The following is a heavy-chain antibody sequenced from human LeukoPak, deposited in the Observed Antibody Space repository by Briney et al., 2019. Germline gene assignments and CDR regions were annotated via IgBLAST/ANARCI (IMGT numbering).Heavy chain of an antibody. V-gene: IGHV5-51*01. CDR1: GYSFTSYW. Sequence: GESLKISCKGSGYSFTSYWIGWVRQMPGKGLEWMGIIYPGDSDTRYSPSFQGQVTISADKSISTAYLQWSSLKASDTAMYYCARHLLQKWKLPSGIDYWGQGTLVTVSS. CDR3: ARHLLQKWKLPSGIDY. J-gene: IGHJ4*02. D-gene: IGHD1-26*01. CDR2: IYPGDSDT.